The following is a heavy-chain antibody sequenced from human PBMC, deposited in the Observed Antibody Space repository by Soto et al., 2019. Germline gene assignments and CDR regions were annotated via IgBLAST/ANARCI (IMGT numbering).Heavy chain of an antibody. Sequence: GGSLRLSCAASGFTFSSYVMNWVRQAPGKGLEWVSGVRGSGDNTYYADSVKGRFTISRDNSRNTLYLQMNSLRAEDTAVYYCARGPRAPPPHDYGMDVWGQGTTVTVSS. CDR2: VRGSGDNT. J-gene: IGHJ6*02. CDR3: ARGPRAPPPHDYGMDV. CDR1: GFTFSSYV. V-gene: IGHV3-23*01.